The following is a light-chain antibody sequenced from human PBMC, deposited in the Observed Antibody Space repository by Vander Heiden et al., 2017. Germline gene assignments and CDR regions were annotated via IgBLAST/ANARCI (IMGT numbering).Light chain of an antibody. Sequence: DIQITQSPSTLSASVGDRVTITCRASQSISSWLAGYQQNPGKAPKLLIYKASSLESGVPSRFSGSGSGTEFTLTISSLQPDDFATYYCQQDNSYSWTFGQGTKVEIK. CDR2: KAS. J-gene: IGKJ1*01. CDR1: QSISSW. CDR3: QQDNSYSWT. V-gene: IGKV1-5*03.